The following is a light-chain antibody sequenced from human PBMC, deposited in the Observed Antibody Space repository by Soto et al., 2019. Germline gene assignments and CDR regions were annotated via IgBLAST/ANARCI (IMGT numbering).Light chain of an antibody. V-gene: IGLV3-21*04. CDR3: QVWDSSSDQNYV. Sequence: SYELTQPPSVSVAPGKTARITCGGNNIGSKSVHWYQQKPGQAPVLVIYYDSDRPSGIPERFSGSNSGNTATLTISRVEARDEADYYCQVWDSSSDQNYVFGTGTKVTVL. CDR1: NIGSKS. CDR2: YDS. J-gene: IGLJ1*01.